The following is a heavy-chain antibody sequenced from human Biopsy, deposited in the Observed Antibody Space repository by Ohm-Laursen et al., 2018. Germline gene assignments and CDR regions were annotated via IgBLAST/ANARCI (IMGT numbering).Heavy chain of an antibody. CDR3: ASAPHCGGGNCYSHYYYGMDV. Sequence: SLRLSCTAPAFTFSSYWIHWVRQPPGKGLEWVSLINPEGSSTAYADSVQGRFTISRDNAKNILYLQMNSLRADDTAVYYCASAPHCGGGNCYSHYYYGMDVWGQGTTVTVSS. V-gene: IGHV3-74*01. J-gene: IGHJ6*02. CDR1: AFTFSSYW. D-gene: IGHD2-15*01. CDR2: INPEGSST.